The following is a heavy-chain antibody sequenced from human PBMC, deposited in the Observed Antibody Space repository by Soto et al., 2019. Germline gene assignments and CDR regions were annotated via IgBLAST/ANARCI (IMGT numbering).Heavy chain of an antibody. CDR2: IYYSGST. V-gene: IGHV4-59*01. Sequence: QVQLQESGPGLVKPSETLSLTCTVSGGSISGYYWSWVRQPPGKGLEWIGYIYYSGSTNYNPSLKSRVTISVDTSKTHLSLKLSSVTAADTAVYYCARGGWDSSSQHYFDYWGQGTLVTVSS. D-gene: IGHD6-6*01. J-gene: IGHJ4*02. CDR1: GGSISGYY. CDR3: ARGGWDSSSQHYFDY.